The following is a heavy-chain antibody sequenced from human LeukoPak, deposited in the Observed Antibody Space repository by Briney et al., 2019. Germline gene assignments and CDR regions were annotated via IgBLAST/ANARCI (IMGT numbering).Heavy chain of an antibody. Sequence: SLKVSCKVSGFTFTSSAVQWVRQARGQRLEWIGWIVVGSGNTTYAQKFQERVTITTDMSTSTAYMELSSLRSEDTAVYYCAAHCSSTSCYVVDYWGQGTLVTVSS. CDR2: IVVGSGNT. CDR3: AAHCSSTSCYVVDY. CDR1: GFTFTSSA. V-gene: IGHV1-58*01. J-gene: IGHJ4*02. D-gene: IGHD2-2*01.